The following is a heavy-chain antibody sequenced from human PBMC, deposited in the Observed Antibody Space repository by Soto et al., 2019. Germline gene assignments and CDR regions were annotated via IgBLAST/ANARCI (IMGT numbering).Heavy chain of an antibody. CDR2: IWYDESKK. Sequence: QVQLVESGGGVVQPGRSLRLSCAASGFTFSNYGMHWVRQAPGKGLEWVAVIWYDESKKYYADSVKGRFTISRDSSKNTLYLQVNSLGAEDRAVYYWAGGGGFSEGGYWGQGTLVTVSS. J-gene: IGHJ4*02. CDR1: GFTFSNYG. V-gene: IGHV3-33*01. D-gene: IGHD3-16*01. CDR3: AGGGGFSEGGY.